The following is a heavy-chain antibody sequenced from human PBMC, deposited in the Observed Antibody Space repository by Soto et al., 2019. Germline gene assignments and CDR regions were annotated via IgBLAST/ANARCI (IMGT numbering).Heavy chain of an antibody. D-gene: IGHD2-15*01. V-gene: IGHV3-48*03. J-gene: IGHJ4*02. CDR1: GFTFSSYE. CDR2: ISSSGSTI. CDR3: ARDRLGSLDY. Sequence: PGRSLRLSCAASGFTFSSYEMNWVRQAPGKRLEWVSYISSSGSTIYYADSVKGRFTTSRDNAKNSLYLQMNSLRAEDTAVYYCARDRLGSLDYWGQGTLVTVSS.